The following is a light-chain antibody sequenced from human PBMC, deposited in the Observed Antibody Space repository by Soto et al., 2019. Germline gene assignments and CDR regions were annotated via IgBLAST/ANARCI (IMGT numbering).Light chain of an antibody. CDR3: CSYAGSYTLV. CDR2: DVS. CDR1: SSDVGGYDY. Sequence: QSALTQPRSVSGSPGQSVTISCTGTSSDVGGYDYVSWYQQHSGKAPKLMIYDVSKRPSGVPDRFSGSKSVNTASLTISGLQAEDEADYYCCSYAGSYTLVFGGGTKVTVL. V-gene: IGLV2-11*01. J-gene: IGLJ2*01.